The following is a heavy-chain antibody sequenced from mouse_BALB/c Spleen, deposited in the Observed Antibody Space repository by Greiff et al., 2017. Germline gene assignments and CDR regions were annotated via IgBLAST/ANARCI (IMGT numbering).Heavy chain of an antibody. D-gene: IGHD2-4*01. CDR1: GFSLTCYG. Sequence: VKLVESGPGLVAPSQSLSITCTVSGFSLTCYGVNWVRQPPGKGLEWLGMIWGDGSTDYNSALKSRLSISKDNSKSQVFLKMNSLQTDDTARYYCASPMITTGGFAYWGQGTLVTVSA. V-gene: IGHV2-6-7*01. CDR2: IWGDGST. CDR3: ASPMITTGGFAY. J-gene: IGHJ3*01.